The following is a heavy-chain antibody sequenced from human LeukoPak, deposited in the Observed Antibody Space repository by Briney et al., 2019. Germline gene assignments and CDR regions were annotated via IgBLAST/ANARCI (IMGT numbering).Heavy chain of an antibody. CDR1: GYSISSGYY. J-gene: IGHJ4*02. V-gene: IGHV4-38-2*02. D-gene: IGHD3-9*01. Sequence: SETLSLTCTVSGYSISSGYYWGWIRQPPGKGLEWIGSIYHSGSTYYNPSLKSRVTISVDTSKNQFSLKLSSVTAADTAVYYCARGPYYDILTGYYRDLYFDYWGQGTLVTVSS. CDR3: ARGPYYDILTGYYRDLYFDY. CDR2: IYHSGST.